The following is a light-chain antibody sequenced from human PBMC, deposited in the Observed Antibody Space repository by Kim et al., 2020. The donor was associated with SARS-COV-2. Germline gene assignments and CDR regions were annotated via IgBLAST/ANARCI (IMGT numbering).Light chain of an antibody. CDR3: FSRDTDGPHNYV. CDR2: AKT. CDR1: SLRSYY. V-gene: IGLV3-19*01. J-gene: IGLJ1*01. Sequence: LGTTVRLTCKGDSLRSYYASCYQQKPGQAPLLVIYAKTNPPSGIPDRFSGSSSGNTASLTITGAQAEDEADYYCFSRDTDGPHNYVFGTGTKVTVL.